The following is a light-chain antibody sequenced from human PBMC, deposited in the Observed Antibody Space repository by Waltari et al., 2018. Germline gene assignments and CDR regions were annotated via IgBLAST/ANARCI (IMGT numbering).Light chain of an antibody. V-gene: IGKV3-20*01. Sequence: EIVLTQSPGTLSLSPGERATLSCRASESVSASYLAWYQQKPGQARRLLIYGASSRATGIPDRFSGGGSGTDFTLTISRLEPEDFAIYYCQYYGSSPVTFGGGTKVEI. CDR2: GAS. J-gene: IGKJ4*01. CDR3: QYYGSSPVT. CDR1: ESVSASY.